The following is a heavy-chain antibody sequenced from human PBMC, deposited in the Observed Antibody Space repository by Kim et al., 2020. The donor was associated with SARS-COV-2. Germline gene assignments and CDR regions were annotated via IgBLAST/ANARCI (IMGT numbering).Heavy chain of an antibody. V-gene: IGHV1-18*01. CDR2: ISPYNGNT. CDR1: GYTFTSYG. CDR3: ARGGVQIWSQYYFDY. J-gene: IGHJ4*02. Sequence: ASAKVSCKASGYTFTSYGISWVRQAPGQGLEWMGWISPYNGNTNYAQKFQGRVTMTTDTSTSTAYMELRSLRSDDTAVYYCARGGVQIWSQYYFDYWGQGTLVTVSS. D-gene: IGHD5-18*01.